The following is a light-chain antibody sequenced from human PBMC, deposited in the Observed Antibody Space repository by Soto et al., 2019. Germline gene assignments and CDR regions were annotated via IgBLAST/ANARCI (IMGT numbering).Light chain of an antibody. J-gene: IGLJ1*01. CDR2: EVS. V-gene: IGLV2-14*01. Sequence: QSALPQPDSESGSPGQSVAISCTGTSSDVGAYNYISWYQQHPGKAPKLLLSEVSNRPSGVSDRFSGSKSGNTASLTISGLQAEDEADYYCSSLTTSFTYVFGTWIKVAVL. CDR3: SSLTTSFTYV. CDR1: SSDVGAYNY.